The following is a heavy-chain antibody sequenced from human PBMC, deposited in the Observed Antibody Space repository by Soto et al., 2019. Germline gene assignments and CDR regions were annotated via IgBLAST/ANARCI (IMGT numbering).Heavy chain of an antibody. CDR3: ARGANFDS. D-gene: IGHD2-15*01. CDR1: GFTFSNFW. Sequence: DVQLVESGGGLVQPGGSLRLSCAASGFTFSNFWMQWVRQDPAKGLVWVSRIETDGSRTAYGDSIKGRFTVSRDNANNMLYLQMDSLTAEDTAVYYCARGANFDSWGQGTLVTDSS. CDR2: IETDGSRT. J-gene: IGHJ4*02. V-gene: IGHV3-74*01.